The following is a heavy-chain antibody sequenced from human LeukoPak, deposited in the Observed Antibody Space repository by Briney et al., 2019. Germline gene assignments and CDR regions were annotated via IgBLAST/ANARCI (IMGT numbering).Heavy chain of an antibody. CDR3: AVDRKSLGGTCLED. V-gene: IGHV3-30*04. CDR1: GLKFSSYS. Sequence: AGGSLRLSCVVSGLKFSSYSFHWVRQAPGKGLEWVALISPDGINKYYEDSLKGRFTISRDNSRDTVYLELHSLTPEDTAVYFCAVDRKSLGGTCLEDWGRGTPVAVSS. D-gene: IGHD2-15*01. J-gene: IGHJ4*02. CDR2: ISPDGINK.